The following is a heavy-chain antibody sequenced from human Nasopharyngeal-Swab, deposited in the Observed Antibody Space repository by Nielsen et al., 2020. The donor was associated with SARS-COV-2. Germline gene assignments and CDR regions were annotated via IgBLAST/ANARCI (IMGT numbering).Heavy chain of an antibody. CDR1: GGSISSFY. CDR3: ARAPHYTSGWYQFDT. V-gene: IGHV4-59*01. Sequence: SETLSLTCTVSGGSISSFYWTWIRQPPGKGLEWIGYVYYTGSTRYNPSLKSRLTLSVDTSKNQFSLNLTYMTAADTAVYFCARAPHYTSGWYQFDTWGQETLVSVSS. D-gene: IGHD6-19*01. CDR2: VYYTGST. J-gene: IGHJ5*02.